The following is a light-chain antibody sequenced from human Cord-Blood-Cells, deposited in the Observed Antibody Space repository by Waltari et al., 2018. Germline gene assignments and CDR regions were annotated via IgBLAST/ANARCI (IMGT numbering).Light chain of an antibody. J-gene: IGKJ4*01. V-gene: IGKV4-1*01. CDR1: QSVLYSSNNKNY. CDR3: QQYYSTPLT. Sequence: DIVMTQSPDSLAVSLGERAXXXXXXXQSVLYSSNNKNYLAWYQQKPGQPPKLLIYWASTRESGVPDRFSGSGSGTDFTLTISSLQAEDVAVYYCQQYYSTPLTFGGGTKVEIK. CDR2: WAS.